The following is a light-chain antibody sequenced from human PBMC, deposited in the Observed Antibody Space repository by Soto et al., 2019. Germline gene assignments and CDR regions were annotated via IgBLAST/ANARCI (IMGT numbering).Light chain of an antibody. J-gene: IGLJ3*02. CDR1: SSDVGGYNY. V-gene: IGLV2-14*01. CDR2: EVS. CDR3: SAYTSSRTLWV. Sequence: QSALTQPASVSGSPGQSITISCTGTSSDVGGYNYVSWYQQHPGKAPKLMIYEVSNRPSGVSNRFSGSKSGNTASLTISGRQAEDEADYYCSAYTSSRTLWVFGGGTKLTVL.